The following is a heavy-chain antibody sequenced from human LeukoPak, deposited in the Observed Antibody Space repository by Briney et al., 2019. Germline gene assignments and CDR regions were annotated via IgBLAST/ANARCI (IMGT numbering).Heavy chain of an antibody. Sequence: PSQTLSLTCTVSGGSISSGGYYWSWIRQPPGKGLEWIGYIYHSGSTYYNPSLKSRVTISVDRSKNQFSLKLSSVTAADTAVYYCARARPGMVVVTATLYWYFDLWGRGTLVTVSS. CDR1: GGSISSGGYY. V-gene: IGHV4-30-2*01. J-gene: IGHJ2*01. CDR3: ARARPGMVVVTATLYWYFDL. CDR2: IYHSGST. D-gene: IGHD2-21*02.